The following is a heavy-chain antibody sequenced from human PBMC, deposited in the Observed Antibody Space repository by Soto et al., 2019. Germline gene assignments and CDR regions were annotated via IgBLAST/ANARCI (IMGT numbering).Heavy chain of an antibody. CDR1: GFTFSSYA. CDR2: ISYDGSNK. J-gene: IGHJ4*02. Sequence: GGSLRLSCAASGFTFSSYAMHWVRQAPGKGLEWVAVISYDGSNKYYADSVKGRFTISRDNSKNTLYLQMNSLRAEDTAVYYCARVWWPAYFDYWGQGTLVTVSS. D-gene: IGHD5-12*01. V-gene: IGHV3-30-3*01. CDR3: ARVWWPAYFDY.